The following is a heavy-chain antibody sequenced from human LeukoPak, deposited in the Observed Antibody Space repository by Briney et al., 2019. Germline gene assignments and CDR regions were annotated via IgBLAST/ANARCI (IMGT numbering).Heavy chain of an antibody. J-gene: IGHJ3*02. Sequence: GGSLRLSCAASGFTFSSYSMNWVHQASGKGLEWVSSISSSSSYIYYADSVKGRFTISRDNSKNTLYLQMNSLRAEDTAVYYCARPFYGDPDHDAFDIWGQGTMVTVSS. CDR1: GFTFSSYS. CDR3: ARPFYGDPDHDAFDI. CDR2: ISSSSSYI. D-gene: IGHD4-17*01. V-gene: IGHV3-21*04.